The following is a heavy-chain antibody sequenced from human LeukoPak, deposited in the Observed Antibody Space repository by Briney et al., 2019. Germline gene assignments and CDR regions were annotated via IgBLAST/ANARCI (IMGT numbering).Heavy chain of an antibody. CDR2: IIPIFGTA. J-gene: IGHJ3*02. V-gene: IGHV1-69*05. CDR3: ARGSALGYCSGGSCYGFGAFDI. Sequence: SVKVSCKASGGTLSSYAISWVRQAPGQGLEWMGGIIPIFGTANYAQKFQGRVTITTGESTSTAYMELSSLRSEDTAVYYCARGSALGYCSGGSCYGFGAFDIWGQGTMVTVSS. D-gene: IGHD2-15*01. CDR1: GGTLSSYA.